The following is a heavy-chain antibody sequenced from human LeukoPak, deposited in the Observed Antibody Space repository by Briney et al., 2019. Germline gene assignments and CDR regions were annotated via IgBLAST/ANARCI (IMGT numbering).Heavy chain of an antibody. J-gene: IGHJ4*02. Sequence: SQTLSLTCTVSGGSISSGGYYWSWIRQPPGKGLEWIGYIYHSGSTYYNPSLKSRVTISVDTSKNQFSLKLSSVTAADTAVYYCARGTSSSSWSSFDYWGQGTLVTVSS. CDR2: IYHSGST. V-gene: IGHV4-30-2*05. CDR1: GGSISSGGYY. CDR3: ARGTSSSSWSSFDY. D-gene: IGHD6-13*01.